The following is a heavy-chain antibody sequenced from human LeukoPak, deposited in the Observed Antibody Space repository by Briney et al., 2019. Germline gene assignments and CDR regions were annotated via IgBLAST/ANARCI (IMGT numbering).Heavy chain of an antibody. V-gene: IGHV4-61*01. Sequence: SETLSLTCTVSGGSISSGSYYWSWIRQPPGKGLEWIGYIYYSGSTNYNPSLKSRVTISVDTSKNQFSLKLSSVAAADTAVYYCARGTSYCSGGSCYSYYYGMDVWGQGTTVTVSS. J-gene: IGHJ6*02. CDR2: IYYSGST. D-gene: IGHD2-15*01. CDR3: ARGTSYCSGGSCYSYYYGMDV. CDR1: GGSISSGSYY.